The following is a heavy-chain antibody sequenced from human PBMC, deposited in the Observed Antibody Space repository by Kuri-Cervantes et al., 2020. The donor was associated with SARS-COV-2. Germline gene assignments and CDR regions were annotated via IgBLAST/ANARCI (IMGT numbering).Heavy chain of an antibody. D-gene: IGHD3-9*01. V-gene: IGHV4-59*11. CDR1: GGSISSHY. CDR2: IYYSGST. Sequence: SETLSLTCTVSGGSISSHYWSWIRQPPGKGLEWTGYIYYSGSTNYNPSLKSRVTISVDTSKNQFSLKLSSVTAADTAVYYCARETFLTRGPMPAPLLDYWGQGTLVTVSS. J-gene: IGHJ4*02. CDR3: ARETFLTRGPMPAPLLDY.